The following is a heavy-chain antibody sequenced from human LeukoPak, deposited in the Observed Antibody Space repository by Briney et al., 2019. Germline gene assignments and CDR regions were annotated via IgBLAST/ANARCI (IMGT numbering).Heavy chain of an antibody. J-gene: IGHJ4*02. CDR2: ITGSGGNT. CDR3: AKDRSQSFDC. V-gene: IGHV3-23*01. CDR1: GFTFSRYS. Sequence: PGGSLRLSCAASGFTFSRYSVKWVRQAPGKGLEWVSAITGSGGNTYYADSVKGRFTISRDNSKSTLFLQMNSLRAEDTALYYCAKDRSQSFDCWGQGTLVTVSS.